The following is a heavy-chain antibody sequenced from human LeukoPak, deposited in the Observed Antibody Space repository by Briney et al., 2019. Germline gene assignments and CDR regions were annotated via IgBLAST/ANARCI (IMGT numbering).Heavy chain of an antibody. V-gene: IGHV3-11*06. D-gene: IGHD5-18*01. Sequence: GGSLRLSCAASGFTFSDYYTSWIRQAPGKGLEWVSYISSSSSYTNYADSVKGRFTISRDNAKNSLYLQMNSLRAEDTAVYYCAREENEYSYGQYHWGQGTLVTVSS. CDR1: GFTFSDYY. CDR3: AREENEYSYGQYH. J-gene: IGHJ4*02. CDR2: ISSSSSYT.